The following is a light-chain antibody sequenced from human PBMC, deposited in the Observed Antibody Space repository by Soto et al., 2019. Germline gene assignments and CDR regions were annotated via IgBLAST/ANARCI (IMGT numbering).Light chain of an antibody. CDR1: QTVSSSF. Sequence: EIALSQSPGTLCLSPGERATLSCRASQTVSSSFLAWYQQKPGQAPRLLIYGASSRAPGIPDRFSGSGSGTDFTLSINRLEPDDFGVYYCQQDGDSPPAITFGQGTLLEIK. J-gene: IGKJ5*01. CDR2: GAS. V-gene: IGKV3-20*01. CDR3: QQDGDSPPAIT.